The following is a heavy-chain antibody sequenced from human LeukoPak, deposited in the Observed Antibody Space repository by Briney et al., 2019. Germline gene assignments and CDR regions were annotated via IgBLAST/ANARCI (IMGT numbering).Heavy chain of an antibody. CDR2: INHSGST. J-gene: IGHJ4*02. D-gene: IGHD2-21*01. Sequence: SETLSLTCAVYGGPFSGYYWSWIRQPPGKGLEWIGEINHSGSTNYNPSLKSRVTISVDTSKNQFSLKLSSVTAADTAVYYCARGIYYFDYWGQGTLVTVSS. CDR1: GGPFSGYY. V-gene: IGHV4-34*01. CDR3: ARGIYYFDY.